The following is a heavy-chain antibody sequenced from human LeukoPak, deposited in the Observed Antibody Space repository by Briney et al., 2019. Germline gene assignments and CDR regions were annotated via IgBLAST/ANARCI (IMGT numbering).Heavy chain of an antibody. J-gene: IGHJ4*02. V-gene: IGHV4-38-2*01. CDR3: ARTHYDYGVYEGFDY. D-gene: IGHD4-17*01. CDR1: GYSISSGYY. Sequence: SETLSLTCAVSGYSISSGYYWGWIRQTPGKGPEWIGSIYHSGSTYYNPSLKSRVTISVDTSKNQFSLKLSSVTAADTAVYYCARTHYDYGVYEGFDYWGQGTLVTVST. CDR2: IYHSGST.